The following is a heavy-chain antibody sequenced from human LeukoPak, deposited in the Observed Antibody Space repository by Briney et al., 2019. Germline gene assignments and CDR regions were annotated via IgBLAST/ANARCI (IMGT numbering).Heavy chain of an antibody. CDR3: ARPGAWGSLDY. J-gene: IGHJ4*02. D-gene: IGHD3-10*01. CDR2: IYYSATT. V-gene: IGHV4-39*01. Sequence: PSETLSLTCTVSGGSISSTSSYWGWIRQPPGKGLEWIGTIYYSATTYYNPSLRSRVTISVDTSKNQFSLNLTSVTAADTAVYYCARPGAWGSLDYWGQGTLVTVPS. CDR1: GGSISSTSSY.